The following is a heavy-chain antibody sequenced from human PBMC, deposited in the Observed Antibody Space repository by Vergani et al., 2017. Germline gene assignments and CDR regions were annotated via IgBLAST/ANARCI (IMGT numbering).Heavy chain of an antibody. V-gene: IGHV3-48*04. J-gene: IGHJ4*02. CDR1: GFTFSSYA. CDR2: ISSSGSTI. D-gene: IGHD1-1*01. Sequence: EVQLLESGGGLVQPGGSLRLSCAASGFTFSSYAMSWVRQAPGKGLEWVSYISSSGSTIYYADSVKGRFTISRDNAKNSLYLQMNSLRAEDTAVYYCARDSGNWNDLAFDYWGQGTLVTVSS. CDR3: ARDSGNWNDLAFDY.